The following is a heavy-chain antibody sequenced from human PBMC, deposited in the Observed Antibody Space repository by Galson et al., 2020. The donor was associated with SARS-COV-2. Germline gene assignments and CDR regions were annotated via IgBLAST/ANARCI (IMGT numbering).Heavy chain of an antibody. V-gene: IGHV3-30*18. CDR3: AKDLGSSSSAWILLDYYYGMDV. CDR2: ISYDGSNK. Sequence: TGGSLRLSCAASGFTFSSYGMHWVRQAPGKGLEWVAVISYDGSNKYYADSVKGRFTISRDNSKNTLYLQMNSLRAEDTAVYYCAKDLGSSSSAWILLDYYYGMDVWGQGTTVTGSS. CDR1: GFTFSSYG. J-gene: IGHJ6*02. D-gene: IGHD6-13*01.